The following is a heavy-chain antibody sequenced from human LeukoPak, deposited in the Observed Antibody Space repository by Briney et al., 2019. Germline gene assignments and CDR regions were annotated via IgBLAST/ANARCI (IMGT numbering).Heavy chain of an antibody. Sequence: SETLSLTCTVSGGSISSSSYYWGWIRQPPGKGLEWIGSIYYSGSTYYNPSLKSRVTISVDTSKNQFSLKLSSVTAADTAVYYCARDRGLRYCSSTSCYDDYYYYMDVWGKGTTVTVSS. J-gene: IGHJ6*03. CDR1: GGSISSSSYY. CDR3: ARDRGLRYCSSTSCYDDYYYYMDV. CDR2: IYYSGST. V-gene: IGHV4-39*07. D-gene: IGHD2-2*01.